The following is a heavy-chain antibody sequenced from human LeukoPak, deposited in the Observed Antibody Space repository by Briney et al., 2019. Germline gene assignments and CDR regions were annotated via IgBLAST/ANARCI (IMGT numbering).Heavy chain of an antibody. Sequence: GASVKVSCRASGYTLSDYFIQWVRQAPGQGLELMGWINPKSGGTHYLQDFQGRVTMTRDTSISTVYMELSSLTSDDMAVYYCARSRSTIGTGGWFDPWGQGTLVTVSS. CDR3: ARSRSTIGTGGWFDP. J-gene: IGHJ5*02. CDR2: INPKSGGT. V-gene: IGHV1-2*02. D-gene: IGHD1-1*01. CDR1: GYTLSDYF.